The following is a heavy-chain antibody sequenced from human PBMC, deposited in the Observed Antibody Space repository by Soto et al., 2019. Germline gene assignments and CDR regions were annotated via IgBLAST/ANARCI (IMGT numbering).Heavy chain of an antibody. CDR1: GSSINSSGYY. J-gene: IGHJ4*02. D-gene: IGHD3-3*02. Sequence: SETLSLTCTVSGSSINSSGYYWGWIRQPPGKGLEWIGSMFYGVSTYYNPSLKSRVTLSVDTSKNQFSLNLRSVTAADTAVYYCARLPSRHLVDYWGQGTLVTVSS. CDR2: MFYGVST. V-gene: IGHV4-39*01. CDR3: ARLPSRHLVDY.